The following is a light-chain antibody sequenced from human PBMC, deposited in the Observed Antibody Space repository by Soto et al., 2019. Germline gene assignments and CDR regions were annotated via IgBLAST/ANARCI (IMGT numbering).Light chain of an antibody. J-gene: IGKJ1*01. CDR1: QSVGSSY. CDR2: GAS. V-gene: IGKV3-20*01. CDR3: QQYGSSPQT. Sequence: EIMLTQSPVTLSLSPGERATLSCRASQSVGSSYLAWYQQKPGQAPRLLIYGASIRATGIPDRFSGSGSGTDFTLTISRLEPEDFAVYYCQQYGSSPQTFGQGTKVDIK.